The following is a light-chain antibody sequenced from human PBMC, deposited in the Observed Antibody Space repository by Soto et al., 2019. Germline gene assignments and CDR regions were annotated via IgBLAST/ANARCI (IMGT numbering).Light chain of an antibody. V-gene: IGLV2-14*01. CDR1: SSDVGGYNY. CDR3: SSYTSSSTPGYV. Sequence: QPVLTQPASVSGSPGQSITISCTGTSSDVGGYNYVSWYQQHPGKAPKLMIYEVSNRPSGVSNRFSGSKSGNTASLTISGLQAEDEADYYCSSYTSSSTPGYVFGTGTQLTVL. J-gene: IGLJ6*01. CDR2: EVS.